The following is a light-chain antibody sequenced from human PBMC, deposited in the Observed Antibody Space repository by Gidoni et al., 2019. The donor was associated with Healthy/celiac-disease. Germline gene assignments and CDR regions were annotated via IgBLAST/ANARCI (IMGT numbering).Light chain of an antibody. CDR2: EVR. CDR1: SSDVGGYNY. CDR3: SPYTRRSHQG. J-gene: IGLJ2*01. Sequence: QSALTQPASVSGSPGQAITISCTGTSSDVGGYNYVSWYQKHPGKAPKLMIYEVRNPPSGGSNRFFGPKAGNTGFLTISGLQAEEEDDYYCSPYTRRSHQGFGGGTKLTVL. V-gene: IGLV2-14*01.